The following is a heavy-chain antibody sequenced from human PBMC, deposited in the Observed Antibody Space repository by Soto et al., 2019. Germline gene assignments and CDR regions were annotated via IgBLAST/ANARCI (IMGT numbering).Heavy chain of an antibody. CDR1: SGSISSSNW. CDR2: IYHSGST. CDR3: ARSRGSGSYDRVYYMDV. D-gene: IGHD3-10*01. Sequence: SETLSLTCAVSSGSISSSNWWSWVRQPPGKGLEWIGEIYHSGSTNYNPSLKSRVTISVDKSKNQFSLKLSSVTAADTAVYYCARSRGSGSYDRVYYMDVWGKGTTVTVSS. V-gene: IGHV4-4*02. J-gene: IGHJ6*03.